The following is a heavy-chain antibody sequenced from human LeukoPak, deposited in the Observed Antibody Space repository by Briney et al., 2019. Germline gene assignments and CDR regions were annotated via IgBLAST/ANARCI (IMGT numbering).Heavy chain of an antibody. J-gene: IGHJ5*02. V-gene: IGHV4-39*07. CDR1: GGSISSSSYY. CDR3: ARDGDSSGYYRFSWFDP. CDR2: IYYSGST. Sequence: SETLSLTCTVSGGSISSSSYYWGWIRQPPGKGLEWIGSIYYSGSTYYNPSLKSRVTISVDTSKNQFSLKLSSVTAADTAVYYCARDGDSSGYYRFSWFDPWGQGTLVTVSS. D-gene: IGHD3-22*01.